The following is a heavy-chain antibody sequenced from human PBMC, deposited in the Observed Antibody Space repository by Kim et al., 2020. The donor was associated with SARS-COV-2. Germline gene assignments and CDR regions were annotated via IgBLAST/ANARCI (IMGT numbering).Heavy chain of an antibody. CDR1: GGSISSSSYY. CDR3: ARLFGHSSGGDY. J-gene: IGHJ4*02. V-gene: IGHV4-39*01. Sequence: SETLSLTCTVSGGSISSSSYYWGWIRQPPGKGLEWIGSIYYSGSTYYNPSLKSRVTISVDTSKNQFSLKLSSVTAADTAVYYCARLFGHSSGGDYWGQGTLVTVSS. D-gene: IGHD6-25*01. CDR2: IYYSGST.